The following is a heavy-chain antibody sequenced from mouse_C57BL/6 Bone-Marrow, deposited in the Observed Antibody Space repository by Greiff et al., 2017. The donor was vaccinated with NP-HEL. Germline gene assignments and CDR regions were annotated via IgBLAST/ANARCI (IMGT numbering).Heavy chain of an antibody. CDR3: ARDWAWFAY. J-gene: IGHJ3*01. D-gene: IGHD4-1*01. Sequence: QVQLQQPGAELVKPGASVKMSCKASGYTFTSYWITWVKQRPGQGLEWIGDIYHGSGSTNYNEKFKSKATLTVDTSPTTSYMQLSSLTSEDSAVDYCARDWAWFAYWGQGTLVTVSA. CDR2: IYHGSGST. V-gene: IGHV1-55*01. CDR1: GYTFTSYW.